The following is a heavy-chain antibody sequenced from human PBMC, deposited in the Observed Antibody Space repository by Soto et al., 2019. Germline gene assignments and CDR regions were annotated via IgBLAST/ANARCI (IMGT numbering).Heavy chain of an antibody. CDR3: ARLDRIAAGVIFDF. D-gene: IGHD6-13*01. J-gene: IGHJ4*02. V-gene: IGHV4-39*02. CDR1: GGSISSSSYY. Sequence: SETLSLTCTVSGGSISSSSYYWGWIRQPPGKGLEWIGTIYYSGSTYYNPSLKSRVTISVDTSKNHFSLKLTSVTTADTAVYYCARLDRIAAGVIFDFWGQGTLVTVSS. CDR2: IYYSGST.